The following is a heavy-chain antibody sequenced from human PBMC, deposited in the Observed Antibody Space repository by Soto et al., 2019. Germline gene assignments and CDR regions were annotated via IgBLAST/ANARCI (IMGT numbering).Heavy chain of an antibody. V-gene: IGHV3-74*01. D-gene: IGHD2-2*01. CDR1: GFTFTTHW. CDR3: AKSPSLEDYYGMDV. J-gene: IGHJ6*02. Sequence: PGGSLRLSCAASGFTFTTHWMHWVRQAPGKGLVWVSRINSDGSGTNYADSVKGRFTISRDNSKNTLFLQMNNPRGEDTAVYYCAKSPSLEDYYGMDVWGQGTTVTVSS. CDR2: INSDGSGT.